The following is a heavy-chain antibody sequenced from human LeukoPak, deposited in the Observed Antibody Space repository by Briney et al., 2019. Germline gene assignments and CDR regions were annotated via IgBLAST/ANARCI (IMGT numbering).Heavy chain of an antibody. CDR1: GFSFRSHW. Sequence: TGGSLRLSCVASGFSFRSHWMHWVRQLPGKGLVWVARIDRDGSPTTYADSLKGRFTISRDNAKNSPYLQMNSLRDEDTAVYYCARIPGGYYYGMDVWGQGTTVTVSS. CDR3: ARIPGGYYYGMDV. J-gene: IGHJ6*02. CDR2: IDRDGSPT. D-gene: IGHD3-16*01. V-gene: IGHV3-74*01.